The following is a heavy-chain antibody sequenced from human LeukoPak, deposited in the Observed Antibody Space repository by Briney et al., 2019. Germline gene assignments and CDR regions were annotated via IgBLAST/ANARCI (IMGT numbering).Heavy chain of an antibody. Sequence: GASVKVSCKASGYTFTGYYMNWLRQAPGRGLEWMGWINPNSGGTNFAQKFQGRVTMTRDTSISTAYMELSRLRSDDTAVYYCARGIVVVPAPSDYMDVRGKGTTVTVSS. CDR2: INPNSGGT. CDR1: GYTFTGYY. J-gene: IGHJ6*03. V-gene: IGHV1-2*02. D-gene: IGHD2-2*01. CDR3: ARGIVVVPAPSDYMDV.